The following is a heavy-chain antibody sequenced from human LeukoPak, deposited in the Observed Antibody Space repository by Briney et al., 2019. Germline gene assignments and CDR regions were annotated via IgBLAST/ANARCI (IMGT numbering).Heavy chain of an antibody. J-gene: IGHJ6*03. CDR1: GYTFTSYD. D-gene: IGHD2-2*01. CDR2: MNPNSGNT. V-gene: IGHV1-8*03. CDR3: ARAVRCSSTSCYVMDYYYYMDV. Sequence: ASVKVSCKASGYTFTSYDINWVRQATGQGLEWMGWMNPNSGNTGYAQKFQGRVTITRNTSISTAYMELSSLRSEDTAVYYCARAVRCSSTSCYVMDYYYYMDVWGKGTTVTVSS.